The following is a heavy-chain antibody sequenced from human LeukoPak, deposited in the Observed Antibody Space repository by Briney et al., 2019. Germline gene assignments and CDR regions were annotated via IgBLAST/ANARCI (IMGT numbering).Heavy chain of an antibody. Sequence: GALRLSLSTSGFNFTNAWISLGRQAPGKGLEWLGRIKSKTDGGKTDYAAPVKGRFTISRDDSKNTLSLQMNSLKTEDTPVYYCTTDIVYGDYAGYWGQGTLVTVSS. CDR3: TTDIVYGDYAGY. CDR1: GFNFTNAW. J-gene: IGHJ4*02. V-gene: IGHV3-15*01. CDR2: IKSKTDGGKT. D-gene: IGHD4-17*01.